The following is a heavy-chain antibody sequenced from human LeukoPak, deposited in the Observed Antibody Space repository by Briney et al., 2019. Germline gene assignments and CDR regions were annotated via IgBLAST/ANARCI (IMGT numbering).Heavy chain of an antibody. CDR3: ARAWDSGSYLSNYYFDY. D-gene: IGHD1-26*01. V-gene: IGHV5-51*01. J-gene: IGHJ4*02. CDR1: GYSFTSYW. CDR2: IYPGDSDT. Sequence: GESLKISCKGSGYSFTSYWIGWVRQMPGKGLEWMGIIYPGDSDTRYSPSFQGQVTISADKSISTAYLQWSSLKASDTAMYYCARAWDSGSYLSNYYFDYWGEGTLVTVSS.